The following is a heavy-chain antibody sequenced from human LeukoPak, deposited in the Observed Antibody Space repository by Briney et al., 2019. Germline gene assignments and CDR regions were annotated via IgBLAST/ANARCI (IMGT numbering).Heavy chain of an antibody. CDR1: GFTFSSSC. Sequence: PGGSLRLSCAASGFTFSSSCMSWVRQAPGKGLEWVSVVYSDGGAKYSDSVKDRFNISRDNSKNMLYLEMNSLRVEDTAVYYCARDRGFGGPQGDNWFDPWGQGTVVTVSS. V-gene: IGHV3-53*01. D-gene: IGHD3-16*01. CDR2: VYSDGGA. CDR3: ARDRGFGGPQGDNWFDP. J-gene: IGHJ5*02.